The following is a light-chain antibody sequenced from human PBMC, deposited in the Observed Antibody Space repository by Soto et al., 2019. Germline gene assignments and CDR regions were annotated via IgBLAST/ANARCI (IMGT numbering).Light chain of an antibody. CDR3: QQYNSMLS. Sequence: DIQMTQSPSSLSASVGDRVTIACQSSHDVSRNLNWFQQKPGEAPKFLIYDASNLERGVPSRFSASGSGTDFTFTISSLQPEDVATYYCQQYNSMLSFGGGTEIELK. J-gene: IGKJ4*01. V-gene: IGKV1-33*01. CDR2: DAS. CDR1: HDVSRN.